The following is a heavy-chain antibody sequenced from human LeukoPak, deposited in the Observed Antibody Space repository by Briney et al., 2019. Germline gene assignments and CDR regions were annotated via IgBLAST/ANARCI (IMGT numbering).Heavy chain of an antibody. D-gene: IGHD2-2*01. Sequence: PGGSLRLSCAASGFTFSSYSMNWVRQAPGKGLEWVSSISSSSSYIYYADSVKGRFTISRDNAKNSLYLQMNSLRAEDTAVYYCARYVVPAANYYFDYWGQGTLVTVSP. CDR2: ISSSSSYI. CDR1: GFTFSSYS. J-gene: IGHJ4*02. CDR3: ARYVVPAANYYFDY. V-gene: IGHV3-21*01.